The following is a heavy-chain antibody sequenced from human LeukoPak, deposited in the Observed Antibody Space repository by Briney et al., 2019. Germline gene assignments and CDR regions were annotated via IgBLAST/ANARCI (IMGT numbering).Heavy chain of an antibody. Sequence: GGSLRLSCAASGFTFSDYYMSWIRQAPGKGLEWVSYISSSGSTIYYADSVKGRFTISRDNAKNSLYLQMNSLRAEDTAVYYCARVCFTRYTNYYYYYMDVWGKGTTVTVSS. CDR3: ARVCFTRYTNYYYYYMDV. V-gene: IGHV3-11*01. CDR2: ISSSGSTI. CDR1: GFTFSDYY. J-gene: IGHJ6*03. D-gene: IGHD5-24*01.